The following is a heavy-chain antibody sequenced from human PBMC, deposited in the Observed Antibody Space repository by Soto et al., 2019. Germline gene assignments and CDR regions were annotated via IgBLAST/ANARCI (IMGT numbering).Heavy chain of an antibody. CDR2: ISGSGGST. J-gene: IGHJ4*02. CDR3: AKVYTAVGNTYYYDSSGSNDFDS. Sequence: GGSLRLSCAASGFTFSSYAMSWVRQAPGKGLEWVSAISGSGGSTYYADSVKGRFTISRDNSKNTLYLQMNSLRAEDTAVYNRAKVYTAVGNTYYYDSSGSNDFDSWGQGPLVTVPS. V-gene: IGHV3-23*01. D-gene: IGHD3-22*01. CDR1: GFTFSSYA.